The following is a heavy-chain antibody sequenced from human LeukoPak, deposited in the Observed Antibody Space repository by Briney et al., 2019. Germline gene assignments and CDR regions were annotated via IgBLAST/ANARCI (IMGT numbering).Heavy chain of an antibody. CDR2: IYYSGST. V-gene: IGHV4-39*01. J-gene: IGHJ4*02. D-gene: IGHD1-7*01. Sequence: SETLSLTCTVSGGSISSSSYYWGWIRQPPGKGLEWIGSIYYSGSTYYNPSLKSRVTISVDTSKNQFSLKLSSATAADTAVYYCARALADWNYVHYCFDYWGQGTLVTVSS. CDR1: GGSISSSSYY. CDR3: ARALADWNYVHYCFDY.